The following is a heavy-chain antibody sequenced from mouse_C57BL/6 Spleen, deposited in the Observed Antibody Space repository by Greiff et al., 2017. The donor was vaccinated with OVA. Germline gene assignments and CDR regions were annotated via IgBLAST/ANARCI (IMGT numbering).Heavy chain of an antibody. CDR1: GYTFPSYW. CDR2: IYPGSGST. Sequence: QVQLQQPGAELVKPGASVKMSCKASGYTFPSYWITWVKQRPGQGLEWFGDIYPGSGSTNYNEKFKSKATLTVDTSSSTAYMQLSSLTSEDSAVYYCARGTTMVTGKGFAYWGQGTLVTVSA. D-gene: IGHD2-2*01. J-gene: IGHJ3*01. CDR3: ARGTTMVTGKGFAY. V-gene: IGHV1-55*01.